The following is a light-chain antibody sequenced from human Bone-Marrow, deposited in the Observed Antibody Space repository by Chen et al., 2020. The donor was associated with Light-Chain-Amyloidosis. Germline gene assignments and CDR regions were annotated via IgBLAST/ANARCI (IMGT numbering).Light chain of an antibody. Sequence: QSALTQPASVSGSPGQSITISCTGTSSDVGGDNHVSWYQQHPDKAPKLMIYEVTNRPSWVPDRFSGSNSDNTASLTISGLQTDVDADYFCSSYTITNTLVFGSGTRVTVL. CDR2: EVT. V-gene: IGLV2-14*01. CDR1: SSDVGGDNH. CDR3: SSYTITNTLV. J-gene: IGLJ1*01.